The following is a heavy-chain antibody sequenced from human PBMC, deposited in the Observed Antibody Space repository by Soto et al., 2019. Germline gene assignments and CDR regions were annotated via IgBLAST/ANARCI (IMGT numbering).Heavy chain of an antibody. CDR3: AKAPSSPFGELLPIDY. D-gene: IGHD3-10*01. CDR2: ISYDGSNK. CDR1: GFTFSSYG. V-gene: IGHV3-30*18. J-gene: IGHJ4*02. Sequence: GGSLRLSCAASGFTFSSYGMHWVRQAPGKGLEWVAVISYDGSNKYYADSVKGRFTISRDNSKNTLYLQMNSLRAEDTAVYYCAKAPSSPFGELLPIDYWGQGTLVTVSS.